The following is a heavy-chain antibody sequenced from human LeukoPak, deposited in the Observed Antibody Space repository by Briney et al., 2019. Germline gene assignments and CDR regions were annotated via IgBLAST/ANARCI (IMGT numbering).Heavy chain of an antibody. J-gene: IGHJ4*02. Sequence: GGSLRLSCAASGFTFSSYEMNWVRQAPGKGLEWVSYISTSGSPIYYGNSVKGRFTISRDNAKNSLYLQMNSLRAEDTALYYCARRGFYDTGGYLFDHWGQGTLVTVSS. D-gene: IGHD3-22*01. CDR3: ARRGFYDTGGYLFDH. V-gene: IGHV3-48*03. CDR1: GFTFSSYE. CDR2: ISTSGSPI.